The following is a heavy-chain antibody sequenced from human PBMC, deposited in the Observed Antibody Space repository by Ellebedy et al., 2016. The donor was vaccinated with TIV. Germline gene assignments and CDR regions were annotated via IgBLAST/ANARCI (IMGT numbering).Heavy chain of an antibody. J-gene: IGHJ4*02. CDR3: ARVDGYSYGYGRRTYYFDH. CDR1: GFTFSINL. V-gene: IGHV3-7*01. Sequence: ETLSLTCAASGFTFSINLMSWVRQAPGKGLEWLANIKKDGSEKYYVDSVKGRFTISRDNAKNSLYLQMNSLRADDTAVYYCARVDGYSYGYGRRTYYFDHWGQGTPVTVAS. D-gene: IGHD5-18*01. CDR2: IKKDGSEK.